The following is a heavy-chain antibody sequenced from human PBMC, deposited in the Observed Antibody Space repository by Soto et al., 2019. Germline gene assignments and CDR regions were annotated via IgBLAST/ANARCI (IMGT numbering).Heavy chain of an antibody. CDR1: GFSVGSNY. J-gene: IGHJ4*02. Sequence: EERLVQSGGGLVQPGGSLRLACAASGFSVGSNYMSWVRQAPGKGLELVSLIYSGGNPFYADSMKGRFTLSRDNSNNMLYLQMDRVRAEDTAVYYCARGPNSDCWGQGTLVIVSS. CDR2: IYSGGNP. D-gene: IGHD2-21*01. V-gene: IGHV3-53*01. CDR3: ARGPNSDC.